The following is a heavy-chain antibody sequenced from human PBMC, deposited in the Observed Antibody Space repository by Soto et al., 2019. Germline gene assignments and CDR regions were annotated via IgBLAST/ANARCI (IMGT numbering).Heavy chain of an antibody. Sequence: QVQLQPWGAGLLTPSEPLSLTCAVYGGSFSGYYWSWIRQPPGKGLEWILDINHSGSNNYTPSLKSRVTISVDTSKNQFSLKLSSVAAADTAVYYCAKDRDTRHLTSFDYCGQVTLVTVSS. CDR2: INHSGSN. D-gene: IGHD3-16*02. CDR1: GGSFSGYY. J-gene: IGHJ4*02. V-gene: IGHV4-34*01. CDR3: AKDRDTRHLTSFDY.